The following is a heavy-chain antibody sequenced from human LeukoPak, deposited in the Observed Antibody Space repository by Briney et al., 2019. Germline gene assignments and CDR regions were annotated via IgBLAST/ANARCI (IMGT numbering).Heavy chain of an antibody. D-gene: IGHD3-16*01. Sequence: GGSLSLSCAASGFTVSTNYMSWVSQAPGKGLEWVSVIYTAGSTYYADSVKGRFTISRDNSKNTLYLQMNSLRAEDSAVYYCARDLYGGSDAFDIWGQGTMVTVSS. CDR3: ARDLYGGSDAFDI. CDR1: GFTVSTNY. J-gene: IGHJ3*02. V-gene: IGHV3-53*01. CDR2: IYTAGST.